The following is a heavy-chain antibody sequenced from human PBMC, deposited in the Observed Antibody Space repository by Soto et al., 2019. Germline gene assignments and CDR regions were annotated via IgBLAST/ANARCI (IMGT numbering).Heavy chain of an antibody. V-gene: IGHV3-66*01. CDR2: IYSGGST. Sequence: PGGSLRLSCAASGFTVSSNYMSWVRQAPGKGLEWVSVIYSGGSTYYADSVKGRFTISRDNSKNTLYLQMNSLRAEDTAVYYCARDQSSSWYHYFDYRGQRTLVTVSS. D-gene: IGHD6-13*01. CDR1: GFTVSSNY. J-gene: IGHJ4*02. CDR3: ARDQSSSWYHYFDY.